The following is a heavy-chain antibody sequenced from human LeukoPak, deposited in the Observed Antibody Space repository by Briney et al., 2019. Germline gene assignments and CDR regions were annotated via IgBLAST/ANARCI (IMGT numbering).Heavy chain of an antibody. CDR1: GFTFSSYG. J-gene: IGHJ6*03. V-gene: IGHV3-30*02. Sequence: GGSLRLSCAASGFTFSSYGMHWVRQAPGKGLEWVAFIRYDGSNKYYADSVKGRFTISRDNSENTLYLQMNSLRAEDTAVYYCAKADTITIYYYYYYMDVWGKGTTVTVSS. D-gene: IGHD5-12*01. CDR3: AKADTITIYYYYYYMDV. CDR2: IRYDGSNK.